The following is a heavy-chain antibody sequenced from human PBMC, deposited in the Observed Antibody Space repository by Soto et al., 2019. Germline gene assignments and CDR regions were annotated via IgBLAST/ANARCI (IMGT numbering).Heavy chain of an antibody. CDR2: IYPGDFGT. D-gene: IGHD1-1*01. V-gene: IGHV5-51*01. CDR3: ARRPQKAYDPIDY. Sequence: PGESLKISCMTSGYKFSAYWIAWVRQRPGKGLEWMGIIYPGDFGTRYSPSFEGQVTISVDRSTNTAHLQWSSLKASDTAIYYCARRPQKAYDPIDYWGQGTLVTVSS. CDR1: GYKFSAYW. J-gene: IGHJ4*02.